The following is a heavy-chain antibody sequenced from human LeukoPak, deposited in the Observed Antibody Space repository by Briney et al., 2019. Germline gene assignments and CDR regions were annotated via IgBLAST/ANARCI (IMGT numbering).Heavy chain of an antibody. CDR1: GFTFSSYS. V-gene: IGHV3-21*01. Sequence: RAGGSLRLSCAASGFTFSSYSMNWVRRAPGEGLEWVSSISSSSSYIYYADSVKGRFTISRDNAKNSLYLQMNSLRAEDTAVYYCARDPLTFGGVIEIDYWGQGTLVTVSS. CDR2: ISSSSSYI. CDR3: ARDPLTFGGVIEIDY. J-gene: IGHJ4*02. D-gene: IGHD3-16*02.